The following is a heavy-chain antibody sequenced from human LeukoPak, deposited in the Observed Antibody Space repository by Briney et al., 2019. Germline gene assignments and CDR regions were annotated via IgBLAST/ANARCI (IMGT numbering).Heavy chain of an antibody. V-gene: IGHV5-10-1*01. CDR3: ARHYTYGFAF. CDR1: GYIFTTYW. Sequence: GESLRISCKTSGYIFTTYWISWVRQTPGKGLEWVGSIDPSDSFTNYSPSFQSHVAISTDKSITTAYLQLSSLLASDSAIYFCARHYTYGFAFWGQGTLLTVSS. D-gene: IGHD5-18*01. CDR2: IDPSDSFT. J-gene: IGHJ4*02.